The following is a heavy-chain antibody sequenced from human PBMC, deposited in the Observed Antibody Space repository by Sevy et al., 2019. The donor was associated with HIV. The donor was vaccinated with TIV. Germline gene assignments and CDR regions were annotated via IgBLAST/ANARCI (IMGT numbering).Heavy chain of an antibody. D-gene: IGHD6-6*01. Sequence: SETLSLTWTVSGGSISSGNYYWHWIRQPPGKGLEWIGYISYTGNTYYNPSLKSPVTISVDTSNNQFSLRLTSVTAADMAVYYCARDATEYTHSSVWFDPWGQGTLVTVSS. CDR1: GGSISSGNYY. CDR2: ISYTGNT. V-gene: IGHV4-30-4*01. J-gene: IGHJ5*02. CDR3: ARDATEYTHSSVWFDP.